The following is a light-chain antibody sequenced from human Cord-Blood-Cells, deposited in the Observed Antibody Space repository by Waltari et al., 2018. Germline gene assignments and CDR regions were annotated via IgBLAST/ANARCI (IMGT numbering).Light chain of an antibody. J-gene: IGLJ1*01. CDR1: SSAVGSYNL. CDR3: CSYAGSSTYV. V-gene: IGLV2-23*01. CDR2: EGS. Sequence: QSALTQPASVSGSPGQSITISCTGTSSAVGSYNLVSWYQQHPGKAPKRLIYEGSKRASGVSNRFSGSKSGNTASLTISGLQAEAEADYYCCSYAGSSTYVFGTGTKVTVL.